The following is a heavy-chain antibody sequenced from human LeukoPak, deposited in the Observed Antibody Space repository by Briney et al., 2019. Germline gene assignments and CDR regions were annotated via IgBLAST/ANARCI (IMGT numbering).Heavy chain of an antibody. CDR2: MNPNSGNT. V-gene: IGHV1-8*01. Sequence: GASVKVSCKASGYTFTSYDINWVRQATGQGLEWMGWMNPNSGNTGYAQKFQGRVTMTRSTSISTAYMELSSLRSEDTAVYYCVRTGGHSSSWYHFDSWGQGTLVTVSS. CDR3: VRTGGHSSSWYHFDS. J-gene: IGHJ4*02. CDR1: GYTFTSYD. D-gene: IGHD6-13*01.